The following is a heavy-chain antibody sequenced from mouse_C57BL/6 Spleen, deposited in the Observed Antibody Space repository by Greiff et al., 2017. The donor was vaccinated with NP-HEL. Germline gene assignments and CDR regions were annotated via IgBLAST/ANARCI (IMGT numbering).Heavy chain of an antibody. CDR2: ISDGGSYT. CDR3: ARDQDGYAMDY. J-gene: IGHJ4*01. CDR1: GFTFSSYA. Sequence: EVKLVESGGGLVKPGGSLKLSCAASGFTFSSYAMSWVRQTPEKRLEWVATISDGGSYTYYPDNVKGRFTISRDNAKNNLYLQMSHLKSEDTAMYYCARDQDGYAMDYWGQGTSVTVSS. V-gene: IGHV5-4*01. D-gene: IGHD2-3*01.